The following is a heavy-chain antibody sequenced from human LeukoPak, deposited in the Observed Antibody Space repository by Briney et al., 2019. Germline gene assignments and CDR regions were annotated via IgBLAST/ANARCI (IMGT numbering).Heavy chain of an antibody. CDR2: IYPGDSDT. J-gene: IGHJ2*01. V-gene: IGHV5-51*01. D-gene: IGHD3-16*01. CDR3: ARMGDYDQYFDR. Sequence: GESLRFSGKGSGYSFTSYWFGWVRQLPGKGWGWMGIIYPGDSDTTYSPSVQGQVTISADKSNSTAYLQRSSLKASDTAMYYCARMGDYDQYFDRWGRGTLVTVSS. CDR1: GYSFTSYW.